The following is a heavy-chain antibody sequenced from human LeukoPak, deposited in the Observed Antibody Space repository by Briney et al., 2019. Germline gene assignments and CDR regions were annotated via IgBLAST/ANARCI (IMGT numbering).Heavy chain of an antibody. J-gene: IGHJ6*03. V-gene: IGHV1-69*06. Sequence: ASVKVSCKASGGTFSSYAISWVRQAPGQGLEWMEGIIPIFGTANYAQKFQGRVTITADKSTSTAYMELSSLRSEDTAVYYCARQTYYYDSSGYYPYYYYYYMDVWGKGTTVTVSS. CDR3: ARQTYYYDSSGYYPYYYYYYMDV. CDR1: GGTFSSYA. D-gene: IGHD3-22*01. CDR2: IIPIFGTA.